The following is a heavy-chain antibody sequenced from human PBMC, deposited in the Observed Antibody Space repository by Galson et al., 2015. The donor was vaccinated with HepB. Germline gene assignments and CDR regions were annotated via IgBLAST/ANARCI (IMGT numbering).Heavy chain of an antibody. V-gene: IGHV3-48*04. Sequence: SLRLSCAASGFTFSSYSMNWVRQAPGKGLEWVSYISSSSTIYYADSVKGRFTISRDNAKNSLYLQMNSLRAEDTAVYYCARGSGSYYANPFDYWGQGTLVTVSS. CDR2: ISSSSTI. CDR3: ARGSGSYYANPFDY. CDR1: GFTFSSYS. D-gene: IGHD1-26*01. J-gene: IGHJ4*02.